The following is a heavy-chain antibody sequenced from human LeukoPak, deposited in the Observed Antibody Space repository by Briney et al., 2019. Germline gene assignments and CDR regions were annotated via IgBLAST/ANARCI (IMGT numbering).Heavy chain of an antibody. V-gene: IGHV3-7*01. CDR3: ARETRGSYVPGLDS. CDR1: GFTLSNYW. Sequence: GGSLRLSCAASGFTLSNYWISWVRQAPGKGLEWVANIKLDGSEKYYVNSVKGRFTISRDNPKNSLNLQMNSMRAEDTAVYYCARETRGSYVPGLDSWGQGTLITVSS. CDR2: IKLDGSEK. D-gene: IGHD1-26*01. J-gene: IGHJ4*02.